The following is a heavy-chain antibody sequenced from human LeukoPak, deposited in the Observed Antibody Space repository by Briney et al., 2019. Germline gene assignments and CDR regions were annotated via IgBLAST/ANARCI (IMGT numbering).Heavy chain of an antibody. J-gene: IGHJ5*02. V-gene: IGHV3-9*01. Sequence: GGSLRLSCAASGFTFDDYAMHWVRQAPGKGLEWVSGISWNSGSIGYGDSVKGRFTISRDNAKNSLYLQMNSLRAEDTALYYCAKDTAGYTSSRTWFDPWGRGTLVTVSS. D-gene: IGHD6-13*01. CDR3: AKDTAGYTSSRTWFDP. CDR2: ISWNSGSI. CDR1: GFTFDDYA.